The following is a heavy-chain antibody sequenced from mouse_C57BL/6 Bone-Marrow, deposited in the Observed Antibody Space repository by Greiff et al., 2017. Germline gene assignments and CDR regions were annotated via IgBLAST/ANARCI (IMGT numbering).Heavy chain of an antibody. CDR1: GYTFTEYT. J-gene: IGHJ4*01. V-gene: IGHV1-62-2*01. D-gene: IGHD1-1*01. CDR2: FYPGSGSI. CDR3: ARHAYYYGSSYYAMDY. Sequence: VKLQESGAELVKPGASVKLSCKASGYTFTEYTIHWVKQRSGQGLEWIGWFYPGSGSIKYNEKFKDKATLTADKSSSTVYMELSRLTSEDSAVYFCARHAYYYGSSYYAMDYCGQGTSVTVSS.